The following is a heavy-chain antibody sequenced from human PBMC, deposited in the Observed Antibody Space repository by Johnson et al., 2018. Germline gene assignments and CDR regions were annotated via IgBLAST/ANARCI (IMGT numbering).Heavy chain of an antibody. D-gene: IGHD4-11*01. CDR2: ISSSSSYI. J-gene: IGHJ6*03. Sequence: EVQLVESGGGLVKPGGSLRLSCAASGFTFSSYSMNWVRQAPGKGLEWVSSISSSSSYIYYADSVKGPFTISRDNAKNSLYLQMNSLRAEDTAVYYCARTVAQQYYYYYYYMDVWGKGTTVTVSS. V-gene: IGHV3-21*01. CDR1: GFTFSSYS. CDR3: ARTVAQQYYYYYYYMDV.